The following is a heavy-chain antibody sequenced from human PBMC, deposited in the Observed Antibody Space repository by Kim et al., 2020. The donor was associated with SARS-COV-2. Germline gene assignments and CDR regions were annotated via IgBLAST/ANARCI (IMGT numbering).Heavy chain of an antibody. CDR3: ARGPYCSGGSCKRGPLDY. Sequence: SETLSLTCTVSGGSINTYYWSWIRQPPGKGPEWIGYIYYTGSTNYNPSLKNRVTISVDTSKNQFSLKLTSLTAADTALYYCARGPYCSGGSCKRGPLDYWGQGTLVTVSS. V-gene: IGHV4-59*13. J-gene: IGHJ4*02. CDR1: GGSINTYY. D-gene: IGHD2-15*01. CDR2: IYYTGST.